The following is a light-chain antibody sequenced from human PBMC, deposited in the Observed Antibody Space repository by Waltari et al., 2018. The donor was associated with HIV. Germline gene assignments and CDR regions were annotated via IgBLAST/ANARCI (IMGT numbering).Light chain of an antibody. CDR1: QLGDKY. Sequence: SYELTQPPSVSLSPGQTATITCSGDQLGDKYVCWYQQKPGQAPVLVIYQDSKRPSGIPERFSGSNSGNTATLTISGTQAMDEADYFCQAWDTSTYVFGPGTKVTVL. J-gene: IGLJ1*01. V-gene: IGLV3-1*01. CDR3: QAWDTSTYV. CDR2: QDS.